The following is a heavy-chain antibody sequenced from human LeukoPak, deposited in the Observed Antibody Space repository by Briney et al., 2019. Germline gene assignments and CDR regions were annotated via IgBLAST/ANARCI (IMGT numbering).Heavy chain of an antibody. CDR3: ARATEKGWFDP. CDR2: ISSSSSYI. V-gene: IGHV3-21*04. CDR1: GFTFSSYS. J-gene: IGHJ5*02. Sequence: GGSLRLSCAASGFTFSSYSMNWVRQAPGKGLEWVSSISSSSSYIYYADSVKGRFTISRDNAKNSLYLQMNSLRAEDTAVYYCARATEKGWFDPWGQGTLVTVSS.